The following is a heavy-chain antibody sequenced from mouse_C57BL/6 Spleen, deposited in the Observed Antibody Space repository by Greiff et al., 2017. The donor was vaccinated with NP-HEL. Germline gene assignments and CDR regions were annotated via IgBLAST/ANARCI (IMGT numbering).Heavy chain of an antibody. Sequence: QVQLQQPGAELVKPGASVKLSCKASGYTFTSYWMQWVKQRPGQGLEWIGEIDPSASYPNYNQKFKGKATLTVDTSSSTAYMRLSSLTSEDSAVYYCAPMVTARPFAYWGQGTLVTVSA. CDR2: IDPSASYP. CDR3: APMVTARPFAY. J-gene: IGHJ3*01. D-gene: IGHD2-2*01. V-gene: IGHV1-50*01. CDR1: GYTFTSYW.